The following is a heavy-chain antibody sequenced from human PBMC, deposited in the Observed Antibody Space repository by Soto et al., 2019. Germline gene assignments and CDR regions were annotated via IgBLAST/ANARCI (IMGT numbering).Heavy chain of an antibody. CDR3: ARHVFVGWVTTSEFLAHYFDY. J-gene: IGHJ4*02. Sequence: SETLSLTCTVSGGSISSSSYYWGWIRQPPGKGLEWIGSIYYSGSTYYNPSLKSRVTISVDTSKNQFSLKLSSVTAADTAVYYCARHVFVGWVTTSEFLAHYFDYWGQGTLVTVSS. CDR2: IYYSGST. CDR1: GGSISSSSYY. D-gene: IGHD4-17*01. V-gene: IGHV4-39*01.